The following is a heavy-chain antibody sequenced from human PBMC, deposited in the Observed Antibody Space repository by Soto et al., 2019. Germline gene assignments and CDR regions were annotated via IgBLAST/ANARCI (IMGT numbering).Heavy chain of an antibody. CDR2: ISGSGGST. V-gene: IGHV3-23*01. D-gene: IGHD3-9*01. Sequence: GSLRLSCAASGFTFSSYAMSWVRQAPGKGLEWVSAISGSGGSTYYADSVKGRFTISRDNSKNTLYLQMNSLRAEDTAVYYCAKDKEGLRYFDWPQFDYWGQGTLVTVSS. CDR1: GFTFSSYA. J-gene: IGHJ4*02. CDR3: AKDKEGLRYFDWPQFDY.